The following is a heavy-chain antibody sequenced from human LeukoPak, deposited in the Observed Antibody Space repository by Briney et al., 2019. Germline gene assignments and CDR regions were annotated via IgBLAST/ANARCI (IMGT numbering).Heavy chain of an antibody. V-gene: IGHV3-21*06. CDR3: ARVSTAVSLAIDS. CDR1: GFTFSDYN. CDR2: ISTSSTYI. J-gene: IGHJ4*02. D-gene: IGHD6-13*01. Sequence: KPGGSLRLSCAASGFTFSDYNMNWVRQAPGKGLEWVSVISTSSTYIYYADSVKGRFTISRDNAKNSLYLQMNSLRAEDTAVYYCARVSTAVSLAIDSWGQGTLVTVSS.